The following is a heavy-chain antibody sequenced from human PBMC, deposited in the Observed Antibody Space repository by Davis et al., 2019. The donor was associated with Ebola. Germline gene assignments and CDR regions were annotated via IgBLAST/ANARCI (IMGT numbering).Heavy chain of an antibody. V-gene: IGHV3-66*01. CDR3: TRELGPFDF. CDR2: IHSGGDT. CDR1: GFTVSSNY. J-gene: IGHJ4*02. D-gene: IGHD7-27*01. Sequence: PGGSLRLSCAASGFTVSSNYMNWVRQAPGRGLEWVSVIHSGGDTYYADSVKGRFTISRDNSKNTLYLQMNSLRAEDTAVYYRTRELGPFDFWGQGTLVTVSS.